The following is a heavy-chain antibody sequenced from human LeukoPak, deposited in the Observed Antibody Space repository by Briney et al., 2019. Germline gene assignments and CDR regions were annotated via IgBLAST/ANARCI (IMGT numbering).Heavy chain of an antibody. Sequence: SSETLSLTCTVSGGSINNYYWSWIRQPAGKGLEWIGRIYTRGSTNYNPSLKSRVTISVDTSKNQFSLKLSSVTAADTAVYYCARGRYCSADICSGGDAFDIWGQGTMVSVSS. CDR2: IYTRGST. D-gene: IGHD2-15*01. J-gene: IGHJ3*02. CDR3: ARGRYCSADICSGGDAFDI. V-gene: IGHV4-4*07. CDR1: GGSINNYY.